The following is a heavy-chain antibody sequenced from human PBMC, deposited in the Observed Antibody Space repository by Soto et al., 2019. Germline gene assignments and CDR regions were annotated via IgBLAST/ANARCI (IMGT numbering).Heavy chain of an antibody. CDR1: GGTFSSYA. CDR3: ARRDSIDTAMAGNYYYYGMDV. Sequence: QVQLVQSGAEVKKPGSSVKVSCKASGGTFSSYAISWVRQAPGQGLEWMGGIIPIFGTANYAQKFQGRVTITADESTSTAYMELGSLRSEDTAVYYCARRDSIDTAMAGNYYYYGMDVWGQGTTVTVSS. CDR2: IIPIFGTA. J-gene: IGHJ6*02. V-gene: IGHV1-69*12. D-gene: IGHD5-18*01.